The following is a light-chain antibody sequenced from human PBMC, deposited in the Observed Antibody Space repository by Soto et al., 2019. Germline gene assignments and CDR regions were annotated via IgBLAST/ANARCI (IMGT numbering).Light chain of an antibody. CDR3: QHSNNWPPWT. J-gene: IGKJ1*01. CDR1: QRISSN. CDR2: GAS. V-gene: IGKV3-15*01. Sequence: EVESPPSPATGSVSPGERATVSCKASQRISSNLAWYQQRPGQAPRLIIYGASTRAPGIPARFSGSGSATEFTLTTGRLQSEGFSVYYCQHSNNWPPWTFGKGTKVDIK.